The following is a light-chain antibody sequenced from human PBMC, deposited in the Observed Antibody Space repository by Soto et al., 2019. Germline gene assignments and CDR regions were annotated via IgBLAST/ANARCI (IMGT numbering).Light chain of an antibody. CDR2: AAS. J-gene: IGKJ4*01. CDR1: LPISNY. CDR3: KKYNSAPLT. Sequence: DIQMTQSPSSLSASVGSRVTINCRPSLPISNYLAWYQQKPGKIPNLLIYAASTLQAGVPSRFSGIGSGTDFTLTISSLQTEDVAAYYCKKYNSAPLTFGGWTNVDIK. V-gene: IGKV1-27*01.